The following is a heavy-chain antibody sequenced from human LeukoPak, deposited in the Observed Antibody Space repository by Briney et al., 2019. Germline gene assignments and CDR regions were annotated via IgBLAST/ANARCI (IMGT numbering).Heavy chain of an antibody. Sequence: GGSRRLSCAASGFTFSSYWMTWVRQAPGKGLEWVANIKQDGSDKYYVDSVKGRFAISRDNSKNTLYLQMNSLRAEDTAVYYCAKDLGNLDFDYWGQGTLVTVSS. J-gene: IGHJ4*02. CDR3: AKDLGNLDFDY. CDR2: IKQDGSDK. V-gene: IGHV3-7*01. CDR1: GFTFSSYW.